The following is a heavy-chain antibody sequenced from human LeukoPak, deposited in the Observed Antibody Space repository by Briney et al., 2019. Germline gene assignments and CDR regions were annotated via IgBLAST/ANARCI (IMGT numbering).Heavy chain of an antibody. Sequence: GGSLRLSCAASGFTFSSYAMSWVRQAPVKGLEWVSGIGGSDGRTYYADSVKGRFTISRDNSKNTLYLQMNSLRAEDTAIYYCAKMPVSYSSGWSTFVYWGQGSLVTVSS. CDR3: AKMPVSYSSGWSTFVY. CDR2: IGGSDGRT. D-gene: IGHD6-19*01. CDR1: GFTFSSYA. J-gene: IGHJ4*02. V-gene: IGHV3-23*01.